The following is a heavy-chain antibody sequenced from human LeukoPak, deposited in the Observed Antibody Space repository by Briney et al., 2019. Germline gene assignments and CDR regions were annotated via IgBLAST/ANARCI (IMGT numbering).Heavy chain of an antibody. Sequence: ASVKVSCKASGYTSTSYDINWVRQATGQGLEWMGWMNPNSGNTGYAQKFQGRVTITRNTSISTAYMELSSLRSEDTAVYYCARDQEVGASKGDAFDIWGQGTMVTVSS. D-gene: IGHD1-26*01. CDR1: GYTSTSYD. CDR2: MNPNSGNT. CDR3: ARDQEVGASKGDAFDI. J-gene: IGHJ3*02. V-gene: IGHV1-8*03.